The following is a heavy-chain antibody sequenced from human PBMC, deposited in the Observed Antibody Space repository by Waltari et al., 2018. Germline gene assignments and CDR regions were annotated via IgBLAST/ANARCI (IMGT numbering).Heavy chain of an antibody. D-gene: IGHD3-16*02. CDR1: GGSITRGYYY. CDR3: ARSERDDYIWGSYLGYY. Sequence: QVQLQVSGPGLVKRSQTLSRTVTASGGSITRGYYYLSWHRPPQGKGLGWIGYIYYSGSTYYNPSLKSRVTISVDTSKNQFSLKLSSVTAADTAVYYCARSERDDYIWGSYLGYYWGQGTLVTVSS. V-gene: IGHV4-30-4*08. CDR2: IYYSGST. J-gene: IGHJ4*02.